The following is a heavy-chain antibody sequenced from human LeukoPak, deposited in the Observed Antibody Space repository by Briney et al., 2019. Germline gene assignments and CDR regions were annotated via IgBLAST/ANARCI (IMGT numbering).Heavy chain of an antibody. CDR2: ISAYNGNT. CDR1: GYTITSYG. CDR3: ARVYDSSGYYPHAFDI. J-gene: IGHJ3*02. D-gene: IGHD3-22*01. V-gene: IGHV1-18*01. Sequence: ASVKVSCKASGYTITSYGISWVRQAPGQGLEWMGWISAYNGNTNYAQKLQGRVTMTTDTSTSTAYMELRSLRSDDTAVYYCARVYDSSGYYPHAFDIWGQGTMVTVSS.